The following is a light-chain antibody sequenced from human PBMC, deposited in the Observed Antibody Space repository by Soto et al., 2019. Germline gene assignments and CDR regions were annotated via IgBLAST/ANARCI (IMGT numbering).Light chain of an antibody. Sequence: QSVVTQPPSASGTPGQTVTISCSGSSSNIGHNYVYWYQQLPGTAPKLLIYNYNLRPSGVVDRFSGSRSGTSASLAISGLRSEDEADYDCATWDDDVSGPVFGGGTKLTVL. CDR1: SSNIGHNY. J-gene: IGLJ3*02. CDR2: NYN. V-gene: IGLV1-47*02. CDR3: ATWDDDVSGPV.